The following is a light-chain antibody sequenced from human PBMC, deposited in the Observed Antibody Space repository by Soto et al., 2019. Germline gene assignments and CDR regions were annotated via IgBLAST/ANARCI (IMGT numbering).Light chain of an antibody. V-gene: IGLV2-14*01. CDR2: EVT. CDR1: SSDVGAYNF. J-gene: IGLJ1*01. Sequence: QFVLTQPASVSGSPGQSITISCTGTSSDVGAYNFVSWYQHHPGRAPKLIIYEVTIRPSGVSNRFSGSKSGNTASLTISGLQAEDEAHYYCSSYTTSAPYVFGSGTKVTVL. CDR3: SSYTTSAPYV.